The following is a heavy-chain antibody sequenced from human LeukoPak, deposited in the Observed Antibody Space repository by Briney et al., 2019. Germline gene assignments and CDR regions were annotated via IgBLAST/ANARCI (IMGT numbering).Heavy chain of an antibody. CDR1: GGSIRSSSYY. CDR3: ATTGHLNSWYLYFDY. Sequence: SETLSLTCTVSGGSIRSSSYYWRWLRQPPGKGREWVGTIYYGGDTYYNPSLNSRVFILLGASKNQSSLKLSSVTAADTAVYYCATTGHLNSWYLYFDYWGQGALVTVSS. V-gene: IGHV4-39*07. D-gene: IGHD6-13*01. J-gene: IGHJ4*02. CDR2: IYYGGDT.